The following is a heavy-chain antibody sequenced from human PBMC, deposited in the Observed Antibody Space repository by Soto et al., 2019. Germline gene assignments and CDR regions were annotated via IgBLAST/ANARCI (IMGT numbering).Heavy chain of an antibody. D-gene: IGHD3-10*01. CDR2: IYYSGST. J-gene: IGHJ3*02. CDR3: AKELWFGEIMHAFDI. CDR1: GGSISSYY. Sequence: SETLSLTCTVSGGSISSYYWSWIRQPPGKGLEWIGYIYYSGSTNYNPSLKSRVTISVDTSKNQFSLKLSSVTAADTAVYYCAKELWFGEIMHAFDIWGQGTMVTVSS. V-gene: IGHV4-59*08.